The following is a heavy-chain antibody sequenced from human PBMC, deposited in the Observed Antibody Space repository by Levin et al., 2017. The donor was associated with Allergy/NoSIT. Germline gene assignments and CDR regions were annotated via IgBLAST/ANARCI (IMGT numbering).Heavy chain of an antibody. J-gene: IGHJ4*02. Sequence: SQTLSLTCAVSGASVRSSAYYWAWIRQPPGERLEWVGSVSHLGRTYYNPSLKSRGTISVDASQNQVSLSLTSVTAADTAVYYCARLDYYDRREFDFWGQGTLVTVSS. CDR1: GASVRSSAYY. V-gene: IGHV4-39*01. D-gene: IGHD3-22*01. CDR3: ARLDYYDRREFDF. CDR2: VSHLGRT.